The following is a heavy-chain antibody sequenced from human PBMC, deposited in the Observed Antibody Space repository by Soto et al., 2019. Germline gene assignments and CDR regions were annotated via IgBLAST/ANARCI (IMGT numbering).Heavy chain of an antibody. V-gene: IGHV3-9*01. D-gene: IGHD3-10*01. Sequence: VQVVASGGGLVEPVRSLRLSCAVSGFRFEQYVMHWVRQAPGTGLECVSTVSPTGDTVAYADSVEGRFTVSRDNAKNSLYLQMNSLKGDDTAFYYCLKDAPNGSIDDWGQGTLVTVSS. CDR3: LKDAPNGSIDD. CDR1: GFRFEQYV. J-gene: IGHJ4*02. CDR2: VSPTGDTV.